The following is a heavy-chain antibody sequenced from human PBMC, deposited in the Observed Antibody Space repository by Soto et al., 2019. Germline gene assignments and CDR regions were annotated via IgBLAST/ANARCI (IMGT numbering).Heavy chain of an antibody. CDR2: TNHSGST. Sequence: SETLSLTCAVYGGSFSGYYWSWIRQPPGKGLEWIGETNHSGSTNYNPSLKSRVTISVDTSKNQFSLKLSSVTAADTAVYYCAREGVVVVAATYYYYYGMDVWGQGTTVTVSS. J-gene: IGHJ6*02. CDR3: AREGVVVVAATYYYYYGMDV. D-gene: IGHD2-15*01. V-gene: IGHV4-34*01. CDR1: GGSFSGYY.